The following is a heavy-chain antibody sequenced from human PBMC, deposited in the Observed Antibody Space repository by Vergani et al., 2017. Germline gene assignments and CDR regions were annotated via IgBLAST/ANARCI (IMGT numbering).Heavy chain of an antibody. CDR3: ASGGHGSENGGALQL. D-gene: IGHD3-10*01. J-gene: IGHJ3*01. V-gene: IGHV5-51*01. CDR2: IYPGDSEV. CDR1: GYIFSNFW. Sequence: EKPLVQSGSETKTPGESLKISCQSFGYIFSNFWIGWVRQRPGRGLEWMGIIYPGDSEVKSNPSFRGQVIFSVDTSVNTAYLQWRSLQASDTATYFCASGGHGSENGGALQLWGQGTNITVSS.